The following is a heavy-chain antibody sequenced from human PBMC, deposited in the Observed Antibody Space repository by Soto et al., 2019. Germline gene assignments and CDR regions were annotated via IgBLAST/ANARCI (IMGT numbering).Heavy chain of an antibody. Sequence: EVQLVESGGGLVQPGGSLRLSCAASGFTFSSSWVNWVRQAPGKGLDWVANINPDGSERKYGDSVKGRFTISRDNAKNSLYLQMNSLTAEDTAVYYCARRSSSSGFSGGQGTLVTVSS. V-gene: IGHV3-7*01. CDR3: ARRSSSSGFS. J-gene: IGHJ4*02. CDR2: INPDGSER. CDR1: GFTFSSSW. D-gene: IGHD2-2*01.